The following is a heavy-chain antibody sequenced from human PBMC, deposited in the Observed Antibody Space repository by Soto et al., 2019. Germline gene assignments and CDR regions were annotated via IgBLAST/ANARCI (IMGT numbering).Heavy chain of an antibody. V-gene: IGHV3-30*18. Sequence: GGSLRLSCVASGFTFSSHGMHWVRQAPGKGLEWVAVISYDGSNKYYADSVKGRFTISRDNSKNTLYLQMNSLRAEDTAVYYCVKDLYSGSSHPDYWGQGTLVTVS. CDR2: ISYDGSNK. J-gene: IGHJ4*02. CDR3: VKDLYSGSSHPDY. D-gene: IGHD1-26*01. CDR1: GFTFSSHG.